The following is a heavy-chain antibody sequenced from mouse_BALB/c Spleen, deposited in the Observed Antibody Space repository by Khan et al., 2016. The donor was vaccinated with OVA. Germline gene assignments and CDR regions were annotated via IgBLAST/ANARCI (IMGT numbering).Heavy chain of an antibody. CDR1: G. D-gene: IGHD1-2*01. Sequence: EVELVESGGDLVKPGGSLKLSCAASGMSWVRQTPDKRLEWVATISSGGHYTYFPDSVRGRFTISRDNAKNTLYLQMSSLKSEDKAMYYCARTITTAKGEYDAIDYWGQGTSVTVSA. CDR2: ISSGGHYT. J-gene: IGHJ4*01. V-gene: IGHV5-6*01. CDR3: ARTITTAKGEYDAIDY.